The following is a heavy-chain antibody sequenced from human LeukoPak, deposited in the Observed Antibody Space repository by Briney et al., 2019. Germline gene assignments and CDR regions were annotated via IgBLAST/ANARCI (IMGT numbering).Heavy chain of an antibody. CDR3: VRYDGGPGPFDY. Sequence: PSETLSLTCTVSGGSISSGSYYWSWIRQPAGKGLEWVSVLYSGGDTYYADSVKGRFTVSRDISKNTLYLQMNSLRADDTAVYYCVRYDGGPGPFDYWGQGTLVTVSS. V-gene: IGHV3-53*01. CDR2: LYSGGDT. D-gene: IGHD4-23*01. J-gene: IGHJ4*02. CDR1: GGSISSGSYY.